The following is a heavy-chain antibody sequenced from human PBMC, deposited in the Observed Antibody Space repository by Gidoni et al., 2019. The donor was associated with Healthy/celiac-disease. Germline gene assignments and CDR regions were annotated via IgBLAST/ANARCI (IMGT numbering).Heavy chain of an antibody. D-gene: IGHD3-22*01. CDR3: ARDIAPTYYYDSSGYYSDAFDI. J-gene: IGHJ3*02. V-gene: IGHV3-30*04. Sequence: QVQLVESGGGVVQPGRSLRLSCAASGFTFSSDAMHWVRQAPGKGLEWVAVISYDGSNKYYADSVKGRFTISRDNSKSTLYLQMNSLRAEDTAVYYCARDIAPTYYYDSSGYYSDAFDIWGQGTMVTVSS. CDR2: ISYDGSNK. CDR1: GFTFSSDA.